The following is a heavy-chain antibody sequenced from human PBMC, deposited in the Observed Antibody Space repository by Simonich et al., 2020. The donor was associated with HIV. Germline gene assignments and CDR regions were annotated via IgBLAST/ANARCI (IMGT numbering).Heavy chain of an antibody. V-gene: IGHV4-34*01. CDR1: GESLSGYY. Sequence: QVQLQQWGAGLLKPSETLSLICAGYGESLSGYYWGWIRQPPGKGLEWIGEINHSGSTNYNPSLKSRVTISVDTSKNQFSLKLSSVTAADTAVYYCASCGGDCYHFDYWGQGTLVTVSS. J-gene: IGHJ4*02. CDR3: ASCGGDCYHFDY. D-gene: IGHD2-21*02. CDR2: INHSGST.